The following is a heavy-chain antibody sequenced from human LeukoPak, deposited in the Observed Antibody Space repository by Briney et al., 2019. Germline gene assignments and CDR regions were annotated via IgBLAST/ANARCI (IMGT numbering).Heavy chain of an antibody. D-gene: IGHD6-19*01. CDR2: IYYSGST. CDR1: GGSISSGDYY. J-gene: IGHJ3*02. V-gene: IGHV4-30-4*08. CDR3: ARESSSSGWANDAFDI. Sequence: SETLSLTCTVSGGSISSGDYYWSWIRQPPGKGLEWIGYIYYSGSTYSNPSLKSRVTISVDTSKNQFSLKLSSVTAADTAVYYCARESSSSGWANDAFDIWGQGTMVTVSS.